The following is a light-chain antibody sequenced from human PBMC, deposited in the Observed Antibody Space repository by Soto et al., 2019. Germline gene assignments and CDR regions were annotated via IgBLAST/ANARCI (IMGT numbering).Light chain of an antibody. J-gene: IGKJ1*01. CDR3: QHYNSYAEA. Sequence: IQMTQSPATLSGSVGDRVTITCRASQTIRSWLAWYQQKQGKAPKLLIYKASTLKSGVPSRFSGSGSGTEFTLTISSLQPDDVATYYCQHYNSYAEACGQGTKVEL. CDR1: QTIRSW. V-gene: IGKV1-5*03. CDR2: KAS.